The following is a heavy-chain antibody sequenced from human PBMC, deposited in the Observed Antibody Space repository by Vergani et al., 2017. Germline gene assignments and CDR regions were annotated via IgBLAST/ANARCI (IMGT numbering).Heavy chain of an antibody. V-gene: IGHV4-59*01. CDR1: GGSISSYY. CDR2: IYYSGST. J-gene: IGHJ6*02. D-gene: IGHD1-7*01. Sequence: QVQLQESGPGLVKPSETLSLTCTVSGGSISSYYWSWIRQPPGKGLEWIGYIYYSGSTNYNPSLKSRVTISVDTSKNQFSLKLSSVTAADTAVYYCAVPSPRTTSHRYDGMDVWGQGTTVTVSS. CDR3: AVPSPRTTSHRYDGMDV.